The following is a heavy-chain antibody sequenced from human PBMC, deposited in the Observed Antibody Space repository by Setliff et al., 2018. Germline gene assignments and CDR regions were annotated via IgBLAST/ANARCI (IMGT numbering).Heavy chain of an antibody. V-gene: IGHV4-59*01. D-gene: IGHD3-16*01. J-gene: IGHJ4*02. CDR1: GGSISSYY. Sequence: PSGTLSLTCTVSGGSISSYYWSWIRQPPGKRLEWIGYIYYSGSTNYNPSLESRVTISVDTSKNQFSLRLNSATAADTAVYYCARLRGAFDYWGQGTLVTVSS. CDR3: ARLRGAFDY. CDR2: IYYSGST.